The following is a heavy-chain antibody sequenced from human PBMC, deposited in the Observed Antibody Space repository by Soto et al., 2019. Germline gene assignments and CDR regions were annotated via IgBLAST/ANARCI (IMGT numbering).Heavy chain of an antibody. D-gene: IGHD2-8*01. CDR3: VRGAGVCDL. Sequence: EVQLVESGGGLVQPGGPLRLSCAASGFTFSSYWMHWVRQGPGKGLVWVARINRDGSSTNYADSVKVRFTISRDNGMNLVYVERNSRRGGDGDVYYCVRGAGVCDLWGQGTMVTVSS. V-gene: IGHV3-74*02. CDR2: INRDGSST. CDR1: GFTFSSYW. J-gene: IGHJ3*01.